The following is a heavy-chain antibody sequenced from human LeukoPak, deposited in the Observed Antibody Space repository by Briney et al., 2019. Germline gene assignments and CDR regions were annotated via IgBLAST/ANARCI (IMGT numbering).Heavy chain of an antibody. Sequence: SETLSLTCTVSGGSISSYYWSWIRQPAGKGLEWIRRIYTSGSTNYNPSLKSRVTMSVDTSKNQFSLKLSSVIAADTAVYYCARGDSSGWSDDAFDIWGQGAMVTVSS. CDR3: ARGDSSGWSDDAFDI. CDR1: GGSISSYY. J-gene: IGHJ3*02. V-gene: IGHV4-4*07. CDR2: IYTSGST. D-gene: IGHD6-19*01.